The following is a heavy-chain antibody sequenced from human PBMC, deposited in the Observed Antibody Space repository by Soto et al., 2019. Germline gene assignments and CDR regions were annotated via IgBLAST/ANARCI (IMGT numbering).Heavy chain of an antibody. V-gene: IGHV3-48*03. CDR2: ISRDGGTT. J-gene: IGHJ4*02. D-gene: IGHD3-22*01. Sequence: PGGSLRLSCAASGFTLSTYEMMWVRQAPGKGLEWVSYISRDGGTTFYADSVRGRFTISRDNAKNSLYLQMNSLKAGDTAVYYCATSLSGYHYSYWGQGTPVTVSS. CDR1: GFTLSTYE. CDR3: ATSLSGYHYSY.